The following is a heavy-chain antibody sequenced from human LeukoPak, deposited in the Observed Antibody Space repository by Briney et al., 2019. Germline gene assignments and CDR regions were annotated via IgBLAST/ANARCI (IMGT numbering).Heavy chain of an antibody. CDR3: ARDGGGWFDP. CDR1: GFTFSSYS. CDR2: ISSSSSYI. J-gene: IGHJ5*02. Sequence: GGSLRLSCAASGFTFSSYSMNWVRQAPGKGLEWVSSISSSSSYIYYADPVKGRFTISRDNAKNSLYLQMNSLRAEDTAVYYCARDGGGWFDPWGQGTLVTVSS. V-gene: IGHV3-21*01.